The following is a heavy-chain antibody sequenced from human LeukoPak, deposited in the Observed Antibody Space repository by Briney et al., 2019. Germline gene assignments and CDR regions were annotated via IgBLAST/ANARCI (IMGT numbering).Heavy chain of an antibody. CDR3: ASGSGSYRTPYYYMDV. CDR2: IYSGGST. D-gene: IGHD3-10*01. J-gene: IGHJ6*03. Sequence: GGSLRLSCVASGFTVSSNYMSWVRQAPGKGLEWVSVIYSGGSTYYAGSVKGRFTISRDNSKNTLYLQMNSLRAEDTAVYYCASGSGSYRTPYYYMDVWGTGTTVTVSS. CDR1: GFTVSSNY. V-gene: IGHV3-53*01.